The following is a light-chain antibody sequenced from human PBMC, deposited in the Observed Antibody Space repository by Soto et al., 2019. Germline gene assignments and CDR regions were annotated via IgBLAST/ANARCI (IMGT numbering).Light chain of an antibody. J-gene: IGKJ1*01. Sequence: EIVMTQSPATLSVSPGERSTLSCRARQSVSSNLAWYQQKPGQAPRLLIYDASNRATGIPARFSGSGSGTDFTLTISSLEPEDFAVYYCQQRSNWPTWTFGQGTKVDIK. CDR2: DAS. V-gene: IGKV3-11*01. CDR1: QSVSSN. CDR3: QQRSNWPTWT.